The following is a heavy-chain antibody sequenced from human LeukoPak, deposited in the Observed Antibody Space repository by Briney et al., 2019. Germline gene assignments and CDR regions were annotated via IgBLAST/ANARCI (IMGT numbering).Heavy chain of an antibody. Sequence: GGSLRLSCAASGFTFSDYYMSWIRQAPGEGLEWVSYISSSGSTTYYADSVKGRFTISRDNAKNSLYLQMNSLRAEDTAVYYCARRILIPVEGLGYWGQGTLVTVSS. CDR3: ARRILIPVEGLGY. CDR1: GFTFSDYY. J-gene: IGHJ4*02. D-gene: IGHD2/OR15-2a*01. CDR2: ISSSGSTT. V-gene: IGHV3-11*04.